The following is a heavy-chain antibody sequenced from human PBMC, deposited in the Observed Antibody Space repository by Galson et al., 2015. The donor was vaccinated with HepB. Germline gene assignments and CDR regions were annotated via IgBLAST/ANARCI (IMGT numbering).Heavy chain of an antibody. D-gene: IGHD6-19*01. CDR1: GYTFTSYG. CDR3: ARGRYSSGWANWYFDL. CDR2: ISAYNGNT. V-gene: IGHV1-18*01. Sequence: SVKVSCKASGYTFTSYGISRVRQAPGQELEWMGWISAYNGNTNYAQKLQGRVTMTTDTSTSTAYMELRSLRSDDTAVYYCARGRYSSGWANWYFDLWGRGTLVTVSS. J-gene: IGHJ2*01.